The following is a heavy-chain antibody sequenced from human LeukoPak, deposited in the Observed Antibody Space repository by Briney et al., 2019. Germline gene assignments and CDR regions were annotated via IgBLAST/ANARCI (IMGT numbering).Heavy chain of an antibody. CDR3: ARELSGSGSCPDY. D-gene: IGHD3-10*01. J-gene: IGHJ4*02. CDR1: GFTFSSYA. V-gene: IGHV3-33*01. Sequence: GRSLRLSCTAPGFTFSSYAIHWIRQAPGKGLEWVALVWHDGSNRYYAGSVKGRFTISRDNSKNTVYLQMNSLRAEDTAVYYCARELSGSGSCPDYWGQGTLVTVSS. CDR2: VWHDGSNR.